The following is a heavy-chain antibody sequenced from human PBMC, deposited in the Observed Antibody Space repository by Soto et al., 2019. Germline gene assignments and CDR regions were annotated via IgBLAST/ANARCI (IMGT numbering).Heavy chain of an antibody. CDR2: ISGSGGST. V-gene: IGHV3-23*01. Sequence: EVQLLESGGGLVQPGGSLRLSCAASGFTFSSYAMSWVRQAPGKGLEWVSAISGSGGSTYYADSVKGRFTISRDNSKNTLYLQMNSLRAEDTAVYYCAKERLRYYDSSGAFDYWGQGTLVTVSS. CDR1: GFTFSSYA. CDR3: AKERLRYYDSSGAFDY. J-gene: IGHJ4*02. D-gene: IGHD3-22*01.